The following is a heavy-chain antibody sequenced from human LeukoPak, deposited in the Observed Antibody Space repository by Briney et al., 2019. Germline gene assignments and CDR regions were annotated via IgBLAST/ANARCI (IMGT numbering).Heavy chain of an antibody. V-gene: IGHV1-46*01. CDR2: INPSGGST. CDR3: ARDAQASYYDILTGVYGMDV. J-gene: IGHJ6*04. CDR1: GYTFTSYY. Sequence: ASVKVSCKASGYTFTSYYMHWVRQAPGQGLEWMGIINPSGGSTGYAQKFQGRVTMTRDTSTSTVYMELSSLRSEDTAVYYCARDAQASYYDILTGVYGMDVWGKGTTVTVSS. D-gene: IGHD3-9*01.